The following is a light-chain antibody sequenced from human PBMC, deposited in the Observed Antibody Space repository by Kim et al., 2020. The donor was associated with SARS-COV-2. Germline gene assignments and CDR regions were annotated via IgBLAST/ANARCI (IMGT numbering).Light chain of an antibody. Sequence: SYELTQPPSVSVSPGQTASITCSGDKLGDKYACWYQQKPGQSPVLVIYQDSKRPSGIPERFSGSNSGNTATPTISGTQAMDEADYYCQAWDSSIVVFGGGTQLTVL. CDR1: KLGDKY. CDR2: QDS. V-gene: IGLV3-1*01. CDR3: QAWDSSIVV. J-gene: IGLJ2*01.